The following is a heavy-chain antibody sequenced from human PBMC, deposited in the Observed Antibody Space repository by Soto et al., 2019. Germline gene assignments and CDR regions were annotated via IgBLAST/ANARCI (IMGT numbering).Heavy chain of an antibody. J-gene: IGHJ5*02. CDR3: ARFMGRTLRENWFDP. CDR2: IYPDNSRT. Sequence: GESLKISCSGSGYGFSGFWIGWVRQMPGKGLEWLGIIYPDNSRTIYSPSFEGQVTMSVDKSITTAHLRWSSLRASDTAMYYCARFMGRTLRENWFDPWGQGTLVTVSS. D-gene: IGHD3-10*01. V-gene: IGHV5-51*03. CDR1: GYGFSGFW.